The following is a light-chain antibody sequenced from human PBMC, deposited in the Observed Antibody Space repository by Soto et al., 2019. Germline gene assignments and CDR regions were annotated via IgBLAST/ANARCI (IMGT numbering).Light chain of an antibody. CDR1: SSDVGAYNY. J-gene: IGLJ3*02. CDR2: EVD. V-gene: IGLV2-14*01. CDR3: SSYTVINTAV. Sequence: QSVLTQPASVSGSPGQSISISCTGSSSDVGAYNYVAWYQQKPGKAPKLLIYEVDNRPSGISHRFSGSKSGNTASLTISGLQTEDEADYYCSSYTVINTAVFGAGTKLTVL.